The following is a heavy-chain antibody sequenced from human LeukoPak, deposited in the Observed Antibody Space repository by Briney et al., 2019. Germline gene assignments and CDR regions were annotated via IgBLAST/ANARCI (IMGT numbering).Heavy chain of an antibody. CDR3: ARDDALDY. CDR1: GGSISSGDYY. Sequence: SETLSLTCTVSGGSISSGDYYWSWIRQPPGKGLEWIGYIYYSGSTNYNPSLKSRVTISVDTSKNQFSLKLNSVTAADTAVYYCARDDALDYWGQGTLVTVSS. CDR2: IYYSGST. V-gene: IGHV4-61*08. J-gene: IGHJ4*02.